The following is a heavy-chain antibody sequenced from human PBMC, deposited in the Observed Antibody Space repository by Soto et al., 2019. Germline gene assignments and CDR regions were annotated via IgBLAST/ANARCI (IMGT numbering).Heavy chain of an antibody. CDR2: IKQDGSEK. CDR3: ASGIVVGLVDY. D-gene: IGHD2-2*01. Sequence: EVQLVESGGGLVQPGGSLRLSCAASGFTFSSYWMSWVGQAPGKGLEWVANIKQDGSEKYYVDSVKGRFTISRDNAKNSLYLQMNSLRAEDTAVYYCASGIVVGLVDYWGQGTLVTVSS. CDR1: GFTFSSYW. J-gene: IGHJ4*02. V-gene: IGHV3-7*01.